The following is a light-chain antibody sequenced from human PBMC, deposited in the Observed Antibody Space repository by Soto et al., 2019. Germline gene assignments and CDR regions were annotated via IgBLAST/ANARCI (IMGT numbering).Light chain of an antibody. CDR3: RQSTQLPPT. CDR1: QSLLINGGETY. CDR2: EVS. J-gene: IGKJ5*01. V-gene: IGKV2D-29*02. Sequence: VMSQHPLSLSVTPGQPASISCTSRQSLLINGGETYLFWYLQRPGQSPQLLIYEVSNRISAVSDRFSGSGSGTDFTLKISRVEAEDAGVYYCRQSTQLPPTFGQGTRLEIK.